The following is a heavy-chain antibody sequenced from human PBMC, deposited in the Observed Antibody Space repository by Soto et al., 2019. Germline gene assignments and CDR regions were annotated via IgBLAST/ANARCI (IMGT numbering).Heavy chain of an antibody. D-gene: IGHD1-26*01. CDR2: ISGSGVST. CDR1: GFTFDSYD. J-gene: IGHJ4*02. Sequence: GGSLRLSCAASGFTFDSYDMSWVRQAPGKGLEWVSAISGSGVSTYYADSVKGRFTISRDNSKNTLYLQMNSLRAEDTAVYFCAKQLGGTNSTLDHWGQGTLVTVSS. CDR3: AKQLGGTNSTLDH. V-gene: IGHV3-23*01.